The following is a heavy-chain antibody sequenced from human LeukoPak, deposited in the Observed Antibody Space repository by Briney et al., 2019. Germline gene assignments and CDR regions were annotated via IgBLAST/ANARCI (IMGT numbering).Heavy chain of an antibody. CDR1: GFTFSTYS. V-gene: IGHV3-48*01. J-gene: IGHJ4*02. CDR3: AFAAAGSVKDY. Sequence: PGGSLRLSCAASGFTFSTYSMNWVRQAPGKGLEWVSYISGTSSAIYYADSVKGRFTISRDNAKNSLYLQMNGLRADDTAVYYCAFAAAGSVKDYWGQGTLVTVSS. D-gene: IGHD6-13*01. CDR2: ISGTSSAI.